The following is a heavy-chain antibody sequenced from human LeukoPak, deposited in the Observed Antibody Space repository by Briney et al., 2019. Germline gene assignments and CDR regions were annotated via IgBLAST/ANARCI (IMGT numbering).Heavy chain of an antibody. J-gene: IGHJ3*02. CDR1: GGSISSSSYY. Sequence: SETLSLTCTVSGGSISSSSYYWGWIRQPPGKGLEWIGSIYYSGSTYYNPSLKSRVTISVDSSKNQFSLKLSSVTAADTAVYYCARDLRGSDYDYVSHAFDIWGQGTMVTVSS. CDR2: IYYSGST. D-gene: IGHD3-16*01. CDR3: ARDLRGSDYDYVSHAFDI. V-gene: IGHV4-39*07.